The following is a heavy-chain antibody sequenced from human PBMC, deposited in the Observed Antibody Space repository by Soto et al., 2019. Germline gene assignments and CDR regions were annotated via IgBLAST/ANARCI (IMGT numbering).Heavy chain of an antibody. CDR1: GGTFSSYA. CDR3: ERSYRYYDFWSGYSPPDYYYGMDV. D-gene: IGHD3-3*01. V-gene: IGHV1-69*13. J-gene: IGHJ6*02. Sequence: ASVKVSCKASGGTFSSYAISWVRQAPGQGLEWMGGIIPIFGTANYAQKFQGRVTITADESTSTAYMELSSLRSEDTAVYYCERSYRYYDFWSGYSPPDYYYGMDVWGQGNKVTVSS. CDR2: IIPIFGTA.